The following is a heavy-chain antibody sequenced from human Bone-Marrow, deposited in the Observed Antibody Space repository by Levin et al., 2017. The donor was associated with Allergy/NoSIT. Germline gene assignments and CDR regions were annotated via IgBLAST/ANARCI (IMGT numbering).Heavy chain of an antibody. CDR2: ISGSGGNT. V-gene: IGHV3-23*01. CDR3: AKEIAEVGHPLFEY. Sequence: GGSLRLSCAASGFTFSNYAMSWVRQAPGKGPQWVSGISGSGGNTYYADSVNGRFTISRDNSKNTLYLQVNSLRVEDTAVYYCAKEIAEVGHPLFEYWGQGTLVTVSS. D-gene: IGHD6-13*01. J-gene: IGHJ4*02. CDR1: GFTFSNYA.